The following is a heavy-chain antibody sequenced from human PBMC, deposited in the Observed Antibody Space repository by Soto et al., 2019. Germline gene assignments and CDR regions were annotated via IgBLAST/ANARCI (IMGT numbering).Heavy chain of an antibody. CDR3: TRERKYQLLSWYWFDP. CDR1: GDSVSSSTAA. V-gene: IGHV6-1*01. Sequence: QVQLQQSGPGLVKPSQTLSLTCAVSGDSVSSSTAAWTWIRQSPSRGLEWLGRTYYKSQWYNDYALSVKGLIAINPDTTKNQFSLQLSSVTPEDTAVYYCTRERKYQLLSWYWFDPWGQGTLVTVSS. J-gene: IGHJ5*02. CDR2: TYYKSQWYN. D-gene: IGHD2-2*01.